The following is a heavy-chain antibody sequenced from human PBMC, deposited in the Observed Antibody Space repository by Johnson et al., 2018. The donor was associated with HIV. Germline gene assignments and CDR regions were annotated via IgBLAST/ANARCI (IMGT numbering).Heavy chain of an antibody. J-gene: IGHJ3*02. D-gene: IGHD4-23*01. Sequence: VQLVESGGGVVQPGGSLRLSCAASGFPVSSNYMSWVRQAPGKGLEWVSVIYSGGSTYYADSVKGRFTISRDNSKNTLYLQMNSRRAEDTALYYCAKVMTPVDWHGFDIWGQGTMVTVSS. CDR2: IYSGGST. V-gene: IGHV3-66*01. CDR3: AKVMTPVDWHGFDI. CDR1: GFPVSSNY.